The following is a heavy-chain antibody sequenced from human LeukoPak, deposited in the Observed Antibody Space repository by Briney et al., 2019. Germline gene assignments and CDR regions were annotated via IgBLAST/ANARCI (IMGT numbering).Heavy chain of an antibody. J-gene: IGHJ4*02. CDR1: GYTFTGYY. CDR3: ARGAEAETSPLDF. CDR2: INPNSGGT. Sequence: ASVKVSCKASGYTFTGYYMHWVRQAPGQGLEWMGWINPNSGGTNYAQKFQGRVTMTRDTSISTAYMELSRLRSDDTAVYYCARGAEAETSPLDFWGQGTLVIVS. D-gene: IGHD6-13*01. V-gene: IGHV1-2*02.